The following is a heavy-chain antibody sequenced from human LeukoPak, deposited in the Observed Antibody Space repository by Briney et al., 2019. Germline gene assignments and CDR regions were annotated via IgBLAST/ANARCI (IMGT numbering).Heavy chain of an antibody. CDR3: ARAGSGWFVGAFDI. CDR2: IIPIFGTA. CDR1: GGTFSSYA. Sequence: GSSVKVSCKASGGTFSSYAVSWVRQAPGQGLEWMGGIIPIFGTANYAQKFQGRVTITADESTSTAYMELNSLRAEDTAVYYCARAGSGWFVGAFDIWGQGTMVTVSS. J-gene: IGHJ3*02. D-gene: IGHD6-19*01. V-gene: IGHV1-69*01.